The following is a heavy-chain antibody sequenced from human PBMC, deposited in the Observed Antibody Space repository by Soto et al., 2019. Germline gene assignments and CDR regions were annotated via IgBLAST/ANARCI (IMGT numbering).Heavy chain of an antibody. Sequence: PSETLSLTCAVSGYSISSGYYWGWIRQPPGKGLEWIGSIYHSGSTYYNPSLKSRVTISVDTSKNQFSLKLSSVTAADTAVYYCAREAVGATTLARNFDYWGQGTLVTVSS. CDR3: AREAVGATTLARNFDY. D-gene: IGHD1-26*01. J-gene: IGHJ4*02. CDR2: IYHSGST. CDR1: GYSISSGYY. V-gene: IGHV4-38-2*02.